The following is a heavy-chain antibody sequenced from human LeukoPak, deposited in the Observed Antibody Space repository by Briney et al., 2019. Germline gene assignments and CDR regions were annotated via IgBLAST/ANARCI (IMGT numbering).Heavy chain of an antibody. Sequence: SETLSLTCAVYGGSFSGYYWSWIRQPPGKGLEWIGEINHSRGTNYNPSLKSRVTIPVDTSKNKFSLKLSSVTAADTAVYYCARDGSRAAAGTIRFAYWGQGTLVTVSS. CDR3: ARDGSRAAAGTIRFAY. V-gene: IGHV4-34*01. CDR2: INHSRGT. CDR1: GGSFSGYY. D-gene: IGHD6-13*01. J-gene: IGHJ4*02.